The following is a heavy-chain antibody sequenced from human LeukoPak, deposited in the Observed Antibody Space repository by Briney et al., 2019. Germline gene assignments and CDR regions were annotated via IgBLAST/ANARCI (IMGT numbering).Heavy chain of an antibody. J-gene: IGHJ5*02. CDR3: ARSGRWSGYVSDPDNWFDP. V-gene: IGHV3-30-3*01. CDR2: ISYDGSNK. Sequence: GGSLRLSCAASGFTFSSYAMRWVRQAPGKGLEWVAVISYDGSNKYYADSVKGRFTISRDNSKNTLYLQMNSLRAEDTAVYYCARSGRWSGYVSDPDNWFDPWGQGTLVTVSS. CDR1: GFTFSSYA. D-gene: IGHD3-3*01.